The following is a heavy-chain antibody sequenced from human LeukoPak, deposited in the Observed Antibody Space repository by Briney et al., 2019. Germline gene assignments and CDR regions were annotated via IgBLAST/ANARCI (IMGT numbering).Heavy chain of an antibody. CDR3: ARGGLATMIRGIIPY. J-gene: IGHJ4*02. Sequence: SETLSLTCNVSGGSVSSGSYYWSWIRQPPGTGLEWIGYIYYSGNTNYNPSLKSRVTISVDTSKNQFSLKLSSVTAADTAVYYCARGGLATMIRGIIPYWGQGTLVTVSS. V-gene: IGHV4-61*01. D-gene: IGHD3-10*01. CDR2: IYYSGNT. CDR1: GGSVSSGSYY.